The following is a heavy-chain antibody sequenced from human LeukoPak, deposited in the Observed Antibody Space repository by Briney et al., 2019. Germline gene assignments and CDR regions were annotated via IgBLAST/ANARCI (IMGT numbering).Heavy chain of an antibody. CDR2: IYPDGST. CDR3: ARAPGGGLAYYYMDV. V-gene: IGHV3-53*01. CDR1: GLTVTDNY. D-gene: IGHD3/OR15-3a*01. Sequence: GGSLRLSCAVSGLTVTDNYMSWVRQAPGKGLEWVSVIYPDGSTYHADSVKGRFTISRDNSKNTLYLQMNSLRAEDTAVYYCARAPGGGLAYYYMDVWGKGTTVTVSS. J-gene: IGHJ6*03.